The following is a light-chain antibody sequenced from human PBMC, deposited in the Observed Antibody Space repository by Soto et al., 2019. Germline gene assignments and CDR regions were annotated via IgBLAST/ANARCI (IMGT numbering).Light chain of an antibody. CDR3: ASYAGYNTLV. V-gene: IGLV2-8*01. J-gene: IGLJ2*01. CDR2: DVS. Sequence: QSALTQPPSASGSPEQSVTISCTGTSSDVGNYNYVSWYQQHSGKAPKLMIYDVSERPSGVPDRFSGSKSGNTASLTVSGLQAEDEADYYCASYAGYNTLVFGGGTKLTVL. CDR1: SSDVGNYNY.